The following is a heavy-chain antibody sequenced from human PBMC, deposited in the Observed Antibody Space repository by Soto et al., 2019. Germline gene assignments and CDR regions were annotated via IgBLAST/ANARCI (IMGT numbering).Heavy chain of an antibody. J-gene: IGHJ3*02. CDR3: ANPELWGI. D-gene: IGHD1-1*01. CDR2: ISYDGSNK. CDR1: GFPFSSYG. V-gene: IGHV3-30*18. Sequence: GGSLRLSCGACGFPFSSYGMHWVRQAPGKGLEWVAVISYDGSNKYYADSVKGRFTISRDNSKNTLYLQMNSLRAEDRAVYYCANPELWGIWGQGTMVTVSS.